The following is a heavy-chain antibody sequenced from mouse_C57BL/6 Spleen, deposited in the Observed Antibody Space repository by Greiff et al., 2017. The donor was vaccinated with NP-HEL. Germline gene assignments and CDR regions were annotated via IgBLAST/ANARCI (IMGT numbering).Heavy chain of an antibody. CDR1: GYTFTSYW. CDR3: ARERENYYGSSYFDY. J-gene: IGHJ2*01. Sequence: QVQLQQPGAELVKPGASVKLSCKASGYTFTSYWMHWVKQRPGQGLEWIGMIHPNSGSTNYNEKFKSKATLTVDKSSSTAYMQLSSLTAEDSAVYYCARERENYYGSSYFDYWGQGTTLTVSS. V-gene: IGHV1-64*01. D-gene: IGHD1-1*01. CDR2: IHPNSGST.